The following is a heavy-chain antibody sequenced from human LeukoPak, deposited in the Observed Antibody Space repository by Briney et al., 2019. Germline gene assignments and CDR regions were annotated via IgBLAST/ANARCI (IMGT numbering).Heavy chain of an antibody. CDR2: ISVYNGNT. V-gene: IGHV1-18*01. CDR1: GYSFTSYG. Sequence: ALVKVSCKASGYSFTSYGISWVRQAPGQGLEWMGWISVYNGNTNYAQKLQGRVTMTTDTSTSTAYMELRSLRSDDTAVYYCARARGGSYYYNYMDVWGKGTTVTVSS. CDR3: ARARGGSYYYNYMDV. J-gene: IGHJ6*03. D-gene: IGHD3-16*01.